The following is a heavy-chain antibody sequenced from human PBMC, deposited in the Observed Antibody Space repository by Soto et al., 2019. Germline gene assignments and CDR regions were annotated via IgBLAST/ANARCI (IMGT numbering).Heavy chain of an antibody. CDR2: ISYSGSTI. CDR1: GFDFDNYE. Sequence: GGSLRLSCAASGFDFDNYEMNWVRQAPGKGLEWISFISYSGSTIYLADSVRGRFSISRDNFKNSVFLQMSSLRAEDSAIYYCARGAGFFYGVDVWGQGTTVT. V-gene: IGHV3-48*03. J-gene: IGHJ6*02. CDR3: ARGAGFFYGVDV.